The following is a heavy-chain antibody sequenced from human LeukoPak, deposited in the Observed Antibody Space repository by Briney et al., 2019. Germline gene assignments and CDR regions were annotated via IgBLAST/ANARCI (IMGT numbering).Heavy chain of an antibody. CDR2: INHSGST. J-gene: IGHJ4*02. CDR3: ARGPRPAADY. V-gene: IGHV4-34*01. D-gene: IGHD2-2*01. CDR1: SGSISGYY. Sequence: SETLSLTCAVYSGSISGYYWGWIRQPPGKGLEWIGEINHSGSTNYNPSLKSRVTISVDTSKNQFSLKLSSVTAADTAVYYCARGPRPAADYWGQGTLVTVSS.